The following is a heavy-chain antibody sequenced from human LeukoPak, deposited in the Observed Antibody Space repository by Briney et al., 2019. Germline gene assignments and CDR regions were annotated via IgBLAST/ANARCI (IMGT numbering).Heavy chain of an antibody. CDR1: GFTFSSYA. D-gene: IGHD5-12*01. J-gene: IGHJ4*02. Sequence: GGSLRLSCAASGFTFSSYAMHWVRQAPGKGLEWVAVISYDGSNKYYADSVKGRFTISRDNSKNTLYLQMNSLRAEDTAVYYCASDVPRGYSGYATSYYFDYWGQGTLVTVSS. CDR3: ASDVPRGYSGYATSYYFDY. CDR2: ISYDGSNK. V-gene: IGHV3-30-3*01.